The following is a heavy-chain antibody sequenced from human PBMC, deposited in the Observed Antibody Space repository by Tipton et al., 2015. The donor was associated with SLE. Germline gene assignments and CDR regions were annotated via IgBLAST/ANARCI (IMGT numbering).Heavy chain of an antibody. CDR1: GGSISSYY. CDR2: IYTSGST. D-gene: IGHD6-13*01. V-gene: IGHV4-4*07. Sequence: LRLSCTVSGGSISSYYWSWIRQPAGKGLEWIGRIYTSGSTNYNPSLKSRVTMSVDTSKNQFSLKLSSVTAADTAAYYCARGAAAVDFDYWGQGTLVTVSS. J-gene: IGHJ4*02. CDR3: ARGAAAVDFDY.